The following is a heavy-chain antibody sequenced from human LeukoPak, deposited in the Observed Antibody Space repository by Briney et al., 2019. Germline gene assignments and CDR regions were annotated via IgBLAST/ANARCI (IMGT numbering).Heavy chain of an antibody. V-gene: IGHV3-48*01. J-gene: IGHJ4*02. Sequence: GGSLRLSCAASGFTFSSYSMNWVRQAPGKGLEWVSYISSSSSTIYYADSVKGRFTISRDNAKNSLYLQMNSLRAEDTAVYYCAREGDWGVSGSYDYWGQGTLVTVSS. CDR3: AREGDWGVSGSYDY. D-gene: IGHD1-26*01. CDR2: ISSSSSTI. CDR1: GFTFSSYS.